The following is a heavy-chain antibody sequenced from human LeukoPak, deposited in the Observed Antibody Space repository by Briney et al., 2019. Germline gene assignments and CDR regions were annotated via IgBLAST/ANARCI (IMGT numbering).Heavy chain of an antibody. CDR3: AKDLHLGWFGESYLFDY. D-gene: IGHD3-10*01. V-gene: IGHV3-30*02. CDR1: GFTFSSYG. CDR2: IRYDGSNK. Sequence: PGGSLRLSCAASGFTFSSYGMHWVRQAPGKGLEWVAFIRYDGSNKYYADSVKGRFTISRDNSKNTLYLQMNSLRAEDTAVYYCAKDLHLGWFGESYLFDYWGQGTLVTVSS. J-gene: IGHJ4*02.